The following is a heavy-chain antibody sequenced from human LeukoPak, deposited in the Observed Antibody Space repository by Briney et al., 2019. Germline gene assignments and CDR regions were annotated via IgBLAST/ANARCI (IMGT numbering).Heavy chain of an antibody. CDR1: GGSISSYH. D-gene: IGHD2-15*01. Sequence: PSETLSLTCTVSGGSISSYHWSWIRQPAGKGLEWIGRIYTSGTTNYNPSLKSRVTMSVDTSKNQFSLKLSSVTAADTAVYYRARVKSRVVPFDYWGQGTLVTVSS. J-gene: IGHJ4*02. CDR3: ARVKSRVVPFDY. CDR2: IYTSGTT. V-gene: IGHV4-4*07.